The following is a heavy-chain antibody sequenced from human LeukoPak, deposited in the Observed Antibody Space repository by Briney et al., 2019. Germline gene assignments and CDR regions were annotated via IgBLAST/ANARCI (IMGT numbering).Heavy chain of an antibody. CDR3: AREAGTGTTDFDY. D-gene: IGHD1-7*01. CDR2: ISDDGSRK. CDR1: GFTISSYA. J-gene: IGHJ4*02. Sequence: GGSLRLSCAASGFTISSYAMHWVRQARGKGLEWVAVISDDGSRKYYTDSVKGRFTISRDNSKNTLYLQMNSLRAEGTAVYYCAREAGTGTTDFDYWGQGTQVTVSS. V-gene: IGHV3-30-3*01.